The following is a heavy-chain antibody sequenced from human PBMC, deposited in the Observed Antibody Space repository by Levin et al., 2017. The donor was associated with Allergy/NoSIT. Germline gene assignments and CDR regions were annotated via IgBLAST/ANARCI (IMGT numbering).Heavy chain of an antibody. CDR3: ARDYGQPRLAFYYYYMDV. CDR2: IKQDGSEK. J-gene: IGHJ6*03. CDR1: GFTFSTYW. D-gene: IGHD1-14*01. V-gene: IGHV3-7*04. Sequence: GGSLRLSCAASGFTFSTYWMSWVRQAPGKGLEWVANIKQDGSEKYYVDSVKGRFTISRDNAKNSLYLQMNSLRAEDTAVYYCARDYGQPRLAFYYYYMDVWGKGTTVTVSS.